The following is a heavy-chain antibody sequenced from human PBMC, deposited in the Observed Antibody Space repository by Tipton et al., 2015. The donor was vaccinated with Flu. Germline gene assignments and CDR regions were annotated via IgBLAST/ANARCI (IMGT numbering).Heavy chain of an antibody. Sequence: LRLSCAVSGYSISSGYYWGWIRQPPGKGLEWIGSIYHSGSTYYNPSLKSRVTISVGPSKNQFSLKLSSVTAADTAVYYCARVAYGDYGWFDPWGQGTLVTVSS. V-gene: IGHV4-38-2*01. CDR2: IYHSGST. J-gene: IGHJ5*02. CDR1: GYSISSGYY. CDR3: ARVAYGDYGWFDP. D-gene: IGHD4-17*01.